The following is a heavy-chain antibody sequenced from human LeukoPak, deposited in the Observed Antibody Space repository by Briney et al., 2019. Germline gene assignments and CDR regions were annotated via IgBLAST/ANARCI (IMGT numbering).Heavy chain of an antibody. J-gene: IGHJ4*02. CDR1: GFTFSTYA. V-gene: IGHV3-30-3*01. D-gene: IGHD1-26*01. CDR3: ARDRPVGANYFDY. Sequence: RGSLTLSCAASGFTFSTYAMQWVRQPPGKGLEWVAVISFDGSNEYYADSVKGRFTISRDTSKNTLSLQINSLRPEDTAVYYCARDRPVGANYFDYWGQGTLVTVSS. CDR2: ISFDGSNE.